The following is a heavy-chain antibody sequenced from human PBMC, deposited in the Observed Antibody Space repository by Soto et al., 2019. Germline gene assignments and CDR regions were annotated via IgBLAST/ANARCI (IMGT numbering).Heavy chain of an antibody. CDR3: VRRHVSATGIDWFDP. J-gene: IGHJ5*02. CDR1: VYTFSSYG. D-gene: IGHD6-13*01. V-gene: IGHV1-3*01. Sequence: ASVKGSWKASVYTFSSYGIDWVRQAPGQRLEWMGWINAANGDTKYSPKFQGRVTITRDTSASTAYMELSSLRSEDTAVYYCVRRHVSATGIDWFDPWGQGTLVTVSS. CDR2: INAANGDT.